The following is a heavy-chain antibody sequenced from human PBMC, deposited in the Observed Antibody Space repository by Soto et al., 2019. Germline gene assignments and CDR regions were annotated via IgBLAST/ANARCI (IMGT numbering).Heavy chain of an antibody. CDR2: IYYTGST. J-gene: IGHJ4*02. D-gene: IGHD4-4*01. CDR3: ARAVYSNHVY. V-gene: IGHV4-31*03. CDR1: GGSISSAGYY. Sequence: SETLSLTCTVSGGSISSAGYYWNWIRQHPGKGLEWIGYIYYTGSTYYNPSLKSRVTISVDTSKNQFSLRVSSVTAADTAVYYCARAVYSNHVYWGQGTLVTVSS.